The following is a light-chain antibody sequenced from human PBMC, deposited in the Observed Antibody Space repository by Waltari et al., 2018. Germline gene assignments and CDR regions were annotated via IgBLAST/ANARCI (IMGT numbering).Light chain of an antibody. Sequence: SYELTQPPSVSMSPGQTASITCSGDKLGDKYTCWYQQKPGQSPVLVIFQDIKRPSGIPERFSGSNSGNTATLTISGTQPMDEADYYCQAWDSSTVVFGGGTKLTVL. CDR3: QAWDSSTVV. CDR2: QDI. J-gene: IGLJ3*02. V-gene: IGLV3-1*01. CDR1: KLGDKY.